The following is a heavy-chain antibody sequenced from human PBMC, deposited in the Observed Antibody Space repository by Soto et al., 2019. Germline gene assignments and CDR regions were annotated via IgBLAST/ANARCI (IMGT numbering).Heavy chain of an antibody. CDR3: ARGRLFCSSTSCYSGYYYGMDV. J-gene: IGHJ6*02. Sequence: SVKVSCKASGGTFSSYAISWVRQAPGQGLEWMGGIIPIFGTANYAQKFQGRVTITADKSTSTAYMELSGLRSEDTAVYYCARGRLFCSSTSCYSGYYYGMDVWGQGTTVTVSS. D-gene: IGHD2-2*01. V-gene: IGHV1-69*06. CDR2: IIPIFGTA. CDR1: GGTFSSYA.